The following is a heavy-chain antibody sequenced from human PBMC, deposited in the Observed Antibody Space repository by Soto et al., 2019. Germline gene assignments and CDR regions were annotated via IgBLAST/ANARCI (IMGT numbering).Heavy chain of an antibody. V-gene: IGHV3-48*03. CDR3: ARDPIYYDFWSGSDYGMDV. Sequence: GGSLRLSCAASGFTFSSYEMNWVRQAAGNGLDWVSYISSSGSTIYYADSVKGRFTISRDNAKNSLYLQMNSLRAEDTAVYYCARDPIYYDFWSGSDYGMDVWGQGTTVTVSS. J-gene: IGHJ6*02. CDR1: GFTFSSYE. D-gene: IGHD3-3*01. CDR2: ISSSGSTI.